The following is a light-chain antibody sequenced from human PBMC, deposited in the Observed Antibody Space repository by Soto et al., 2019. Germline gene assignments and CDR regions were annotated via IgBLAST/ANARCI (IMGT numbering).Light chain of an antibody. V-gene: IGKV3-20*01. CDR3: QQYGNTRWT. CDR2: GAS. CDR1: QSVSGNN. Sequence: IVLTQSPGTRSLSPGERATLSGRASQSVSGNNLVWYQQKPGQAPRLPIHGASNRATGIPDRISGSGYGTDFTLTISSLEPEDCALYYCQQYGNTRWTFGQGTKVEI. J-gene: IGKJ1*01.